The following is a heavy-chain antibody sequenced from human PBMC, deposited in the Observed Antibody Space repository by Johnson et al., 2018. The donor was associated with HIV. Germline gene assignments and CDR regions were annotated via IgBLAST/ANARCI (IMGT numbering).Heavy chain of an antibody. CDR3: AKDNTDSSGWFSLSGAFDI. D-gene: IGHD6-19*01. V-gene: IGHV3-9*01. Sequence: VQLLESGGGLVQPGRSLRLSCAVSGFTFDDYAMHWVRQVPGKGLEWVSGISWNSGTIGYADSVKGRFPISRDNAKNSLYLQMNSLRAEDTALYYCAKDNTDSSGWFSLSGAFDIWGQGTMVTVSS. CDR2: ISWNSGTI. J-gene: IGHJ3*02. CDR1: GFTFDDYA.